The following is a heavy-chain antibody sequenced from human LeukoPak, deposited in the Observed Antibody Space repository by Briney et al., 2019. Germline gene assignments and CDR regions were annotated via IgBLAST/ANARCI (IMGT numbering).Heavy chain of an antibody. CDR3: GREGLAAAGTQHYYYYYYMDV. Sequence: GGSLRLSCAASGFTFSDYYMSWIRQAPGKGLEWVSYISSSGSTIYYADSVKGRFTISRDNAKNSLYLQMNSPRAEDTAVYYCGREGLAAAGTQHYYYYYYMDVWGKGTTVTVSS. D-gene: IGHD6-13*01. CDR2: ISSSGSTI. CDR1: GFTFSDYY. V-gene: IGHV3-11*01. J-gene: IGHJ6*03.